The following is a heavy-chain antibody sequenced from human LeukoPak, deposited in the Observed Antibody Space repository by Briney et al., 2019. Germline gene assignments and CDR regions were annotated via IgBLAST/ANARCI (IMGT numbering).Heavy chain of an antibody. J-gene: IGHJ3*01. D-gene: IGHD1-1*01. Sequence: GESLKMSCQASGYTLVNYWVAGVRQMPGRGLEWMGIIFPADSEIRYSPSSQRHIPISVHDSNSVAYLQWNSVKASDTARYYCMAFNWDEAPSFDLWGQGTMVTVSS. CDR3: MAFNWDEAPSFDL. V-gene: IGHV5-51*01. CDR2: IFPADSEI. CDR1: GYTLVNYW.